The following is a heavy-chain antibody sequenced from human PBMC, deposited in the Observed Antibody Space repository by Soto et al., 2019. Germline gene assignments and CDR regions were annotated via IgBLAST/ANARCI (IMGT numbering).Heavy chain of an antibody. V-gene: IGHV4-30-2*05. CDR2: IYRSGST. J-gene: IGHJ6*02. Sequence: SETLSLTCAVSGGSISSGDYSWSWIRQPPGKGLEWIGYIYRSGSTYYNPSLKSRVTISVDTSKNQFSLKLSSVTAADTAVYYCARDSTRLGGYYYGMDVWGQGTTVTVSS. CDR1: GGSISSGDYS. D-gene: IGHD2-21*01. CDR3: ARDSTRLGGYYYGMDV.